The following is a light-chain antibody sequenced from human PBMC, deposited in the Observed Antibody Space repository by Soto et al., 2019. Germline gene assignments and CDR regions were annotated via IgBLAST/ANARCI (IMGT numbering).Light chain of an antibody. Sequence: VVLTQSASTLSWSAGERAALSCRASESVSSNQLAWYQQKPGLAPRLLIYDASSRASGIPERFSGSGYETGFSLTISSLETEDSAVYYCQQYGSSPITFGQGTRLEIK. CDR2: DAS. J-gene: IGKJ5*01. CDR3: QQYGSSPIT. V-gene: IGKV3D-20*01. CDR1: ESVSSNQ.